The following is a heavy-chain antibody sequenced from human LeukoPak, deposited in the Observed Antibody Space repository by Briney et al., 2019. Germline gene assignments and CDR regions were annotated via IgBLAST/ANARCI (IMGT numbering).Heavy chain of an antibody. CDR1: GGSISSSSYY. CDR3: ARENSNGDYYHYYMDV. V-gene: IGHV4-39*07. CDR2: IYYSGST. Sequence: PSETLSLTCTVSGGSISSSSYYWGWIRQPPGKGLEWIGSIYYSGSTYYNPSLESRVTISVDTSKNQFSLKLSSVTAADTAVYYCARENSNGDYYHYYMDVWGKGTTVTVSS. J-gene: IGHJ6*03. D-gene: IGHD4-11*01.